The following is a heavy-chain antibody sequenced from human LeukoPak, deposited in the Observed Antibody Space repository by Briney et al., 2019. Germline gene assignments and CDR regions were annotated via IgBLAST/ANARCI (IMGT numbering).Heavy chain of an antibody. CDR1: GFTFSSYA. V-gene: IGHV3-30-3*01. D-gene: IGHD4-17*01. CDR3: AKDNGYGDYPLDLNY. J-gene: IGHJ4*02. CDR2: ISYDGSNK. Sequence: GRSLRLSCAASGFTFSSYAMHWVRQAPGKGLEWVAVISYDGSNKYYADSVKGRFTISRDNSKNTLYLQMNSLRAEDTAVYYCAKDNGYGDYPLDLNYWGQGTLVTVSS.